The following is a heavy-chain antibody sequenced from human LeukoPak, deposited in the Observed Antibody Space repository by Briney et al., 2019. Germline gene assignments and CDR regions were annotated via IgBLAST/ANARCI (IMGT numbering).Heavy chain of an antibody. V-gene: IGHV4-4*07. D-gene: IGHD1-26*01. CDR1: GGSISSYY. J-gene: IGHJ5*02. CDR3: ARDVPGVVGATTISENWFDP. CDR2: IYTSGST. Sequence: SETLSLTCTVSGGSISSYYWSWIRQPAGKGLEWIGRIYTSGSTNYNPSLKSRVTMSVDTSKNQFSLKLSSVTAADTAVYYCARDVPGVVGATTISENWFDPWGQGTLVTVSS.